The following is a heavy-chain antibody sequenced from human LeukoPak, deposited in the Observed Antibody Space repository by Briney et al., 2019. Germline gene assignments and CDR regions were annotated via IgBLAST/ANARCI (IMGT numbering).Heavy chain of an antibody. CDR3: ARVLGPSINSGSYQVHGGDAFDI. CDR1: GYTFTGYY. D-gene: IGHD1-26*01. CDR2: INPNSGGT. J-gene: IGHJ3*02. Sequence: ASVKVSCKASGYTFTGYYMHWVRQAPGQGLEWMGWINPNSGGTNYAQKFQGRVTMTRDASISTAYMELSRLRSDDTAVYYCARVLGPSINSGSYQVHGGDAFDIWGQGTMVTVSS. V-gene: IGHV1-2*02.